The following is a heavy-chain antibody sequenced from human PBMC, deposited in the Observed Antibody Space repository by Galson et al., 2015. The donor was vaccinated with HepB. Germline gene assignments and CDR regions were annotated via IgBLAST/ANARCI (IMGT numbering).Heavy chain of an antibody. CDR1: GYTFTSYG. D-gene: IGHD2-15*01. V-gene: IGHV1-69*04. CDR3: AREGRVVVAAPFDY. J-gene: IGHJ4*02. CDR2: IIPILGIA. Sequence: SVKVSCKASGYTFTSYGISWVRQAPGQGLEWMGRIIPILGIANYAQKFQGRVTITADKSTSTAYMELSSLRSEDTAVYYCAREGRVVVAAPFDYWGQGTLVTVSS.